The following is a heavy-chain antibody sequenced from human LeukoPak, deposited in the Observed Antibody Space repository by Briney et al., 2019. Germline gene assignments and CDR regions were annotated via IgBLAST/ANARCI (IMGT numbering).Heavy chain of an antibody. J-gene: IGHJ4*02. D-gene: IGHD6-19*01. CDR3: ARPNQWLVPYFFDS. V-gene: IGHV4-61*02. Sequence: SETLSLTCTVSGGSISSGSYYWSWIRQPAGKGLEWIGRINISGSTNYNPSLKSRVTMSVDTSKNQLSLKLSSVTAADTAVYYCARPNQWLVPYFFDSWGQGYMVTVSS. CDR1: GGSISSGSYY. CDR2: INISGST.